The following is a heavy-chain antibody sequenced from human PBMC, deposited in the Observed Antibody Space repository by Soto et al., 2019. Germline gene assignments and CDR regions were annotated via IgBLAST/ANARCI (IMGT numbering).Heavy chain of an antibody. CDR2: INWNGGST. V-gene: IGHV3-20*01. CDR3: ARATLRYFDTYNYYFDY. J-gene: IGHJ4*02. D-gene: IGHD3-9*01. Sequence: PGGSLRLSCAASGFTFDDYGMSWVRQAPGKGLEWVSGINWNGGSTGYADSVKGRFTISRDNAKNSLYLQMNSLRAEDTALYHCARATLRYFDTYNYYFDYWGQGTLVTVSS. CDR1: GFTFDDYG.